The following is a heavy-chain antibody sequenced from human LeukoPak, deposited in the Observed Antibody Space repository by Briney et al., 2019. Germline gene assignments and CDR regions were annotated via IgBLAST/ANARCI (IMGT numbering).Heavy chain of an antibody. Sequence: GGSLRLSCAASGFTFSTYSMNWVRQAPGKGLEWVSYINSRSSATYYADSVKGRFTFSRDNVKNSLYLQMNSLRDEDTAVYYCAKSPYGDFGYYFDSWGQGTLVTVSS. CDR1: GFTFSTYS. CDR3: AKSPYGDFGYYFDS. D-gene: IGHD4-17*01. V-gene: IGHV3-48*02. J-gene: IGHJ4*02. CDR2: INSRSSAT.